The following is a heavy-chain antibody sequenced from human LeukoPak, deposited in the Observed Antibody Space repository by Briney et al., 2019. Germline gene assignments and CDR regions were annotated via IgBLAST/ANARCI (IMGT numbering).Heavy chain of an antibody. CDR1: GFTFSSYG. D-gene: IGHD6-19*01. J-gene: IGHJ4*02. V-gene: IGHV3-33*01. CDR2: IWYDGSNK. Sequence: GGSLRLSGAASGFTFSSYGMHWVRQAPGKGLEWVAVIWYDGSNKYYADSVKGRFTISRDNSKNTLYLQMNSLRAEDTAVYYCARGPAVVAVAGTDFDYWGQGTLVTVSS. CDR3: ARGPAVVAVAGTDFDY.